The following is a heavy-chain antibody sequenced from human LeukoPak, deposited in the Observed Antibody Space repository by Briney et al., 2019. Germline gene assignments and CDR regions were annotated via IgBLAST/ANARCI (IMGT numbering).Heavy chain of an antibody. J-gene: IGHJ4*02. CDR1: GYTFANFG. D-gene: IGHD2-2*02. CDR3: ARTCSSSSCYMVH. CDR2: ISVYNGNT. V-gene: IGHV1-18*01. Sequence: ASVKVSCKASGYTFANFGITWVRQAPGQGLEWMGWISVYNGNTNYAQNLQGRVTLTTDTSTSTAYMELRSLGSDDTALYYCARTCSSSSCYMVHWGQGTLVTVSP.